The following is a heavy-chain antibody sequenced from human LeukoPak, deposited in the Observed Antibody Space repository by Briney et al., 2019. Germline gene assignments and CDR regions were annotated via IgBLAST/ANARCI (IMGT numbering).Heavy chain of an antibody. Sequence: GGSLRLSCSASGFIFRISAIHWVRQAPGKGLQYVSVISGNGVTTSYADSVKGRVTVSRDNSKNMVYLQMSSLRAEDTAVYYCARASGRGSTFDIWGQGTMVTVSS. V-gene: IGHV3-64*04. D-gene: IGHD3-10*01. CDR2: ISGNGVTT. CDR1: GFIFRISA. CDR3: ARASGRGSTFDI. J-gene: IGHJ3*02.